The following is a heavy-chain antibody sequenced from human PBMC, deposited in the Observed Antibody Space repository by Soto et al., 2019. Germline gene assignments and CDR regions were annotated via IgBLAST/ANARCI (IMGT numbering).Heavy chain of an antibody. V-gene: IGHV3-74*01. D-gene: IGHD5-12*01. Sequence: EVQLVESGGGLVQPGGSLRLSCAASGFTFSTYWMHWVRHVPGKGLVWVSRINSDGSTTSYADSVKGRFTISRDNAKNTLFLQMNSLRAEDTAVYYCAGGVATLLAWGQGTLVTVSA. CDR2: INSDGSTT. J-gene: IGHJ5*02. CDR1: GFTFSTYW. CDR3: AGGVATLLA.